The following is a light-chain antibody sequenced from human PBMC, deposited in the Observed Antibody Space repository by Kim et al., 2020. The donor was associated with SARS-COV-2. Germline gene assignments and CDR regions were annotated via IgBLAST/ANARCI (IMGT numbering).Light chain of an antibody. CDR3: SSYTSSSRV. V-gene: IGLV2-14*04. CDR2: DIS. CDR1: SRDVGCYNY. Sequence: GQSLTIACTGTSRDVGCYNYVTWYPQHPVKAPNLMIYDISTRPSGVSNRFSGSKSGNTASLTISGLQAEDEADYYCSSYTSSSRVFGGGTQLTVL. J-gene: IGLJ3*02.